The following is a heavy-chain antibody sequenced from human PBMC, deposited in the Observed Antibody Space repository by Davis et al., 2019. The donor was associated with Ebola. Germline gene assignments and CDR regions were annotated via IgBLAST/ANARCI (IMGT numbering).Heavy chain of an antibody. Sequence: HSQTLSLTCAISGDSVSVNAWNWFRQSPSRGLECLGRTYYSSKWIYDYGSSVKSRITINPDTSKNQFSLLLNYVTPEDTAVYYCARGWTRDGFDIWGQGTVVTVSS. D-gene: IGHD3/OR15-3a*01. J-gene: IGHJ3*02. CDR2: TYYSSKWIY. V-gene: IGHV6-1*01. CDR3: ARGWTRDGFDI. CDR1: GDSVSVNA.